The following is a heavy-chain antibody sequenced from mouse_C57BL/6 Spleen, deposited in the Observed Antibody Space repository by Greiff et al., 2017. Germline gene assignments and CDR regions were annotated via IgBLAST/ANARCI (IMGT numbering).Heavy chain of an antibody. V-gene: IGHV14-4*01. CDR1: GFNIKDYY. CDR2: IDPENGDT. Sequence: EVQLQESGAELVRPGASVKLSCTASGFNIKDYYMHWVKQRPEQGLEWIGWIDPENGDTEYASKFQGKATITAATSSNTAYLQLSSLTSEDTAVYYCTTGGDGSSYVGDYWGQGTTLTVSS. CDR3: TTGGDGSSYVGDY. D-gene: IGHD1-1*01. J-gene: IGHJ2*01.